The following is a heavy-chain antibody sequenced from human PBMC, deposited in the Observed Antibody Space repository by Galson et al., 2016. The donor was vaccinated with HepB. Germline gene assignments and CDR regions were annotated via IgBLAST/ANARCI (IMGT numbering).Heavy chain of an antibody. D-gene: IGHD3-22*01. CDR2: IYGGGDT. Sequence: SLRLSCAGSGFSVSNNYMSWVRQAPGKGLEWVAVIYGGGDTYYADSVKGRFTISRDNSKNTLYLEMHSLRAEDTAVYYCARDTDSRERSDWWGQGTLVTVSS. J-gene: IGHJ4*02. CDR1: GFSVSNNY. V-gene: IGHV3-53*01. CDR3: ARDTDSRERSDW.